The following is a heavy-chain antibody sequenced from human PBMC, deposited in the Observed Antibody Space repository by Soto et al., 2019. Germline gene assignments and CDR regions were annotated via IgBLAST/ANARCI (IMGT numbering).Heavy chain of an antibody. CDR1: GFTFSSYA. J-gene: IGHJ1*01. V-gene: IGHV3-15*07. CDR3: STRYDFLSDYTPAAIDS. CDR2: IKSKTDGGTT. D-gene: IGHD3-3*01. Sequence: PGGSLRLSCAAAGFTFSSYAMHWVRQAPGKGLEWVGRIKSKTDGGTTDYAAPVKGRFTISRDDSKNTLYLQMNSLKTEDTAVYYCSTRYDFLSDYTPAAIDSWGQGTLLPISS.